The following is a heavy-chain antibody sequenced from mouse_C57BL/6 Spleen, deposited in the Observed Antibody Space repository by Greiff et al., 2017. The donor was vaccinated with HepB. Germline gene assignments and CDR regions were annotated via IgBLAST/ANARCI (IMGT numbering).Heavy chain of an antibody. J-gene: IGHJ1*03. Sequence: QVQLKESGPGLVQPSQSLSITCTVSGFSLTSYGVHWVRQSPGKGLEWLGVIWRGGSTDYNAAFMSRLSITKDNSKSQVFFKMNSLQADDTAIYCCAKNYYSNYEDYWYFDVWGTGTTVTVAS. CDR2: IWRGGST. V-gene: IGHV2-5*01. CDR3: AKNYYSNYEDYWYFDV. CDR1: GFSLTSYG. D-gene: IGHD2-5*01.